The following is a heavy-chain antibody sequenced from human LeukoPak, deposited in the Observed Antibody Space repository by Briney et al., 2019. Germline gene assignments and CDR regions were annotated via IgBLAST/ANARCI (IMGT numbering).Heavy chain of an antibody. J-gene: IGHJ5*02. CDR2: ISSSSSYI. CDR3: ARVPPWFDP. Sequence: KSGGSLRLSCAASGFRFSNYAMHWVRQAPGKGLEWVSSISSSSSYIYYADSVKGRFTISRDNAKNSLYLQMNSLRAEDTAVYYCARVPPWFDPWGQGTLVTVSS. V-gene: IGHV3-21*01. CDR1: GFRFSNYA.